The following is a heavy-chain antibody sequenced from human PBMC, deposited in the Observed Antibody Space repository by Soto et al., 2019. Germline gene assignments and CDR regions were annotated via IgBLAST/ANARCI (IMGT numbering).Heavy chain of an antibody. CDR2: IIPILGIA. D-gene: IGHD3-22*01. V-gene: IGHV1-69*08. J-gene: IGHJ6*02. Sequence: QVQLVQSGAEVKKPGSSVKVSCKASGGTFSSYTISWVRQAPGQGLEWMGRIIPILGIANYAQKFQGRVTITEDRSTRTAYMELSSLRPEDTAVYYCARDLGYYDSSGYFDVYYYYGMDVWGQGTTVTVSS. CDR1: GGTFSSYT. CDR3: ARDLGYYDSSGYFDVYYYYGMDV.